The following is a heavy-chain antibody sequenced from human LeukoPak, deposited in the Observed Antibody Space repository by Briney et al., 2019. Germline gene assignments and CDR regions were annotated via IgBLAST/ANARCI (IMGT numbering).Heavy chain of an antibody. J-gene: IGHJ4*02. Sequence: GESLKISCKGSGYSFTSYWIGWVRQMPGKGLEWMGIIYPGDSDTRYSPSFQGQVTISADKSISTAYLQWSSLKASDTAMYYCARREYYDSSGYYYHYWGQGTLVTVSS. CDR2: IYPGDSDT. D-gene: IGHD3-22*01. CDR3: ARREYYDSSGYYYHY. CDR1: GYSFTSYW. V-gene: IGHV5-51*01.